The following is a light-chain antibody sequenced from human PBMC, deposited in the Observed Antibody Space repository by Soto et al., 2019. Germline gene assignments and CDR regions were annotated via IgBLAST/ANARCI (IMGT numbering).Light chain of an antibody. CDR2: KAS. V-gene: IGKV1-5*03. J-gene: IGKJ1*01. CDR1: QSISSW. CDR3: QQYNSSPT. Sequence: DIQRTQSPSTLSASVGDRVTITCRASQSISSWLAWYQQKPGKAPKLLIYKASSLESGVPSRFSGSGSGTEFTLSISSLQPDDFATYYCQQYNSSPTFGQGTKVEIK.